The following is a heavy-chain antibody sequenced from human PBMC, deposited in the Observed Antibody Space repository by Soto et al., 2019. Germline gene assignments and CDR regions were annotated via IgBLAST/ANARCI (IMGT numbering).Heavy chain of an antibody. D-gene: IGHD3-22*01. CDR3: AAAYDSSGTDYYYYGMDV. Sequence: SVKVSCKASGFTFTSSAVQWVRQARGQRLEWIGWIVVGSGNTNYAQKFQERVTITRDMSTSTAYMELSSLRSEDTAVYYCAAAYDSSGTDYYYYGMDVWGQGTTVTVSS. CDR2: IVVGSGNT. J-gene: IGHJ6*02. V-gene: IGHV1-58*01. CDR1: GFTFTSSA.